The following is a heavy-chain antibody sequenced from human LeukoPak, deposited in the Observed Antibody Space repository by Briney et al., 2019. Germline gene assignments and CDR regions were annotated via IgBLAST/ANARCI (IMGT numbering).Heavy chain of an antibody. Sequence: GGSLRLSCAASGFIFSTYWMHWVRQAPGKGLVWVSRINSDGSSTNYADSVKGRFIISRDNAKNTLYLQMKSLRADNTAVYYCARARLMNWFDPWGLGTLVIVSS. CDR2: INSDGSST. D-gene: IGHD2-8*01. J-gene: IGHJ5*02. CDR3: ARARLMNWFDP. CDR1: GFIFSTYW. V-gene: IGHV3-74*01.